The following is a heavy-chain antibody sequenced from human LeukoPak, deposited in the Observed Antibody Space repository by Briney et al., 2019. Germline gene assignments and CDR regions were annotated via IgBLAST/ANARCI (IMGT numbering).Heavy chain of an antibody. CDR2: IYHSGST. D-gene: IGHD6-6*01. V-gene: IGHV4-38-2*02. CDR1: GYSISSGYY. J-gene: IGHJ4*02. CDR3: ARNKGSSGRTIDY. Sequence: SETLSLTCTVSGYSISSGYYWGWIRQPPGKGLEWIGSIYHSGSTYYNPSLKSRVTISVDTSKNQFSLKLSSVTAADTAVYYCARNKGSSGRTIDYWGQGTLVTVSS.